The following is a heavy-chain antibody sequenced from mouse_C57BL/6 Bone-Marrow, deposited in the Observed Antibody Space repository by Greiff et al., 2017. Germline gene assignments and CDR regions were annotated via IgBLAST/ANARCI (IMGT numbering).Heavy chain of an antibody. CDR3: ARSITTEPSLDY. J-gene: IGHJ2*01. V-gene: IGHV1-69*01. Sequence: VQLQQPGAELVMPGASVKLSCKASGYTFTSYWMHWVKQRPGQGLEWIGEIDPSDSYTNYNQKFKGKTTLTVDKSASTAYMQLSSLTSEDSAVYYCARSITTEPSLDYWCQGTTLTVSS. D-gene: IGHD1-1*01. CDR2: IDPSDSYT. CDR1: GYTFTSYW.